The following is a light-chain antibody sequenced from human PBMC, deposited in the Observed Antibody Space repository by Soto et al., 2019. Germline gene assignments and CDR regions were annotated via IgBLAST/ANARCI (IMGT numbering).Light chain of an antibody. V-gene: IGKV4-1*01. J-gene: IGKJ3*01. CDR3: KQYYNTSLFT. Sequence: DIVMTQSPDSLAVSLGERATINCKSSQSVLYNSNNKNYLAWYQQKPGQPPKLLIYLASTRESGVPDRFSCSGSGTDFTLTIRSLQAEDVAVYYCKQYYNTSLFTFGPGTKVEIK. CDR2: LAS. CDR1: QSVLYNSNNKNY.